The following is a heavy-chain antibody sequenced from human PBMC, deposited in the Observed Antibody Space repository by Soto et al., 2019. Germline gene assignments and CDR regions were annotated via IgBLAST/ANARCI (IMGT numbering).Heavy chain of an antibody. D-gene: IGHD6-19*01. CDR1: GGSVSSGSYY. J-gene: IGHJ5*02. Sequence: QVQLQESGPGLVKPSETLSLTCTVSGGSVSSGSYYWSWIRQPPGKGLEWIGYIYYSGSTNYNPSLKSRVTISVDTSKNQFSLKLSSVTAADTAVYYCATAGVAVAGLGNWFDPWGQGTLVTVSS. CDR2: IYYSGST. CDR3: ATAGVAVAGLGNWFDP. V-gene: IGHV4-61*01.